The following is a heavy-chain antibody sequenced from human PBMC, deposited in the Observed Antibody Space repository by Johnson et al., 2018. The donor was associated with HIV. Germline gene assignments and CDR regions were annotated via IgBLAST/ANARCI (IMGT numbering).Heavy chain of an antibody. CDR3: ARDQGRWLQESAFDM. D-gene: IGHD5-24*01. CDR2: IKQDGSEK. V-gene: IGHV3-7*01. CDR1: GFTFTSYW. J-gene: IGHJ3*02. Sequence: VQLVESGGGLVQPGASLRLSFSASGFTFTSYWMSWVRQAPGKGLEWVANIKQDGSEKYYVDSVKGRFTISRDNAKNSLFLQMNSLSAEDTAIYYCARDQGRWLQESAFDMWGQGTMVTVSS.